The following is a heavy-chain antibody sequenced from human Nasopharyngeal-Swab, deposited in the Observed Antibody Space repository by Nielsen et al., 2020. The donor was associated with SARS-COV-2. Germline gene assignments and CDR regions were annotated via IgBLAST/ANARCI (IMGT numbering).Heavy chain of an antibody. CDR3: ARDAAWIQLWGSLYGMDV. CDR2: INPSGGTT. J-gene: IGHJ6*02. V-gene: IGHV1-46*01. D-gene: IGHD5-18*01. Sequence: ASVKVSCKASGYTFTSYYMHCVRQAPGQGLEWMGIINPSGGTTSYAQKFQGRVTMTRDTSTSTVYMELSSLRSEDTAVYYCARDAAWIQLWGSLYGMDVWGQGTTVTVSS. CDR1: GYTFTSYY.